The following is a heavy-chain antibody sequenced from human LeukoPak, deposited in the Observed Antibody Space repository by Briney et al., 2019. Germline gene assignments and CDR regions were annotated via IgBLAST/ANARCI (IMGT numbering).Heavy chain of an antibody. CDR2: IDPGDSYT. CDR3: ARQNGIVGAAAGTFDY. Sequence: GESLRISCKGSGYSFTTYWISWVRQMPGKGLEWMGRIDPGDSYTNYSPSFEGHVTISADTSISTAYLQWSSLKASDIAMYYCARQNGIVGAAAGTFDYWGQGTLVTVSS. V-gene: IGHV5-10-1*01. D-gene: IGHD6-13*01. CDR1: GYSFTTYW. J-gene: IGHJ4*02.